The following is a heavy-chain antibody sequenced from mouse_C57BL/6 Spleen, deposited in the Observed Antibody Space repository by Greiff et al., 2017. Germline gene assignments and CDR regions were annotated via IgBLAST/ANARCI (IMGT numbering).Heavy chain of an antibody. CDR2: ILPGGGST. V-gene: IGHV1-9*01. CDR3: ASRDSSGFWFAY. D-gene: IGHD3-2*02. J-gene: IGHJ3*01. CDR1: GYTFTGYW. Sequence: QVQLKQSGAELMKPGASVKLSCKATGYTFTGYWIEWVKQRPGHGLEWIGEILPGGGSTNYNEKFKGKATFTADTSSNTAYMQLSSLTTEDSAIYYCASRDSSGFWFAYWGQGTLVTVSA.